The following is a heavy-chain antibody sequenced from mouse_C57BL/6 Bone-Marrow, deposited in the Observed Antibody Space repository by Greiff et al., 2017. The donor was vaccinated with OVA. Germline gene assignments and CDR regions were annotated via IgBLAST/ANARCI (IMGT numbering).Heavy chain of an antibody. Sequence: VQLQQPGAELVMPGASVKLSCKASGYTFTSYWMHWVKQRPGQGLEWIGEIDPSDSYTNYNQKFKGKSTLTVDKSSSKAYMQLSSLTSEDSAVYYCARGAMDYWGQGTSVTVSS. J-gene: IGHJ4*01. V-gene: IGHV1-69*01. CDR2: IDPSDSYT. CDR3: ARGAMDY. CDR1: GYTFTSYW.